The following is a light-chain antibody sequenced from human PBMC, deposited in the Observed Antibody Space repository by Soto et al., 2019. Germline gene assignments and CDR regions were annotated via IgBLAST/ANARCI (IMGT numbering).Light chain of an antibody. CDR1: QSVTNY. CDR3: QQRRNWPPG. Sequence: EIFLTQSPDTLSLSPGERATLSCRASQSVTNYIAWYQQRPGQAPRLLIYDASNRATGVPARFSGSGSGTDFTLTISDLEPADFGLYYCQQRRNWPPGFGQGTKVEIK. J-gene: IGKJ1*01. V-gene: IGKV3-11*01. CDR2: DAS.